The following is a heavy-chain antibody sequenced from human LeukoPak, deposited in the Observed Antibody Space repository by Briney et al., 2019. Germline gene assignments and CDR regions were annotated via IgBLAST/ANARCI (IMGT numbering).Heavy chain of an antibody. CDR2: IYYSGST. CDR1: GGSISSYY. V-gene: IGHV4-59*05. Sequence: SETLSLTCTVSGGSISSYYWSWIRQPPGKGLEWIGSIYYSGSTYYNPSLKSRVTISVDTSKNQFSLKLSSVTAADTAVYYCARQPTPRTSTICGVVITNWGQGTLVTVSS. J-gene: IGHJ4*02. D-gene: IGHD3-3*01. CDR3: ARQPTPRTSTICGVVITN.